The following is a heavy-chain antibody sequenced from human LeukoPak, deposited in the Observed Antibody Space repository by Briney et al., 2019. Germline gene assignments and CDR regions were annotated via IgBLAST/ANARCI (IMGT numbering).Heavy chain of an antibody. J-gene: IGHJ6*03. V-gene: IGHV3-30*04. CDR3: ARDQIYSGYDKYYYYYYMDV. D-gene: IGHD5-12*01. CDR1: GFTFSSYA. CDR2: ISYDGSNK. Sequence: GGSLRLSCAASGFTFSSYAMHWVRQAPGKGLEWVAVISYDGSNKYYADSVKGRFTISRDNSKNTLYLQMNSLRAEDTAVYYCARDQIYSGYDKYYYYYYMDVWGQGTLVTVSS.